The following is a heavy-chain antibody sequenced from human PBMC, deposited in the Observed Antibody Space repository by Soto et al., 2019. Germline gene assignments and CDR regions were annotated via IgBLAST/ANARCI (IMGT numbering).Heavy chain of an antibody. D-gene: IGHD2-2*03. J-gene: IGHJ5*02. CDR2: TRNKANSYTT. CDR3: AREVGYCISTSCYDNWFDP. Sequence: EVQLVESGGGLVQPGGSLRLSCAASGFTFSDHYMDWVRQAPGKGLEWVGRTRNKANSYTTEYAASVKGRFTISRDDSKNALYLQMNILKTEDTAVYYCAREVGYCISTSCYDNWFDPWGQGTLVTVSS. CDR1: GFTFSDHY. V-gene: IGHV3-72*01.